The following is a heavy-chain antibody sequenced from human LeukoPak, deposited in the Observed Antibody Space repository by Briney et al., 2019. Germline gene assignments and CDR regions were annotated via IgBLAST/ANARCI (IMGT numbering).Heavy chain of an antibody. V-gene: IGHV1-2*04. Sequence: ASVKVSCKASGYIFTGYYMHWVRQAPGQGLEWMGCINPNSGGTNYAQKFQGWVTMTRDTSISTAYMELIRLKSDDTAVYYCARARGYGSGTYSDYWGQGTPVTVSS. J-gene: IGHJ4*02. CDR3: ARARGYGSGTYSDY. CDR2: INPNSGGT. D-gene: IGHD3-10*01. CDR1: GYIFTGYY.